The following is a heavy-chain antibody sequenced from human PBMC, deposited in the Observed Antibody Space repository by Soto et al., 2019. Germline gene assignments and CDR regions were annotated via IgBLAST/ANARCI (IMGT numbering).Heavy chain of an antibody. Sequence: QVQLQQWGAGLLKPSETLSLTCAVYGGSFSGYYWSWIRQPPGKGLEWIGEINHSGSTNYNPSLKSRVTISVDTSKNQFSLKLSSVTAADTAVYYCARLPYSSGWHDYWGQGPLVTVSS. D-gene: IGHD6-19*01. CDR1: GGSFSGYY. V-gene: IGHV4-34*01. J-gene: IGHJ4*02. CDR2: INHSGST. CDR3: ARLPYSSGWHDY.